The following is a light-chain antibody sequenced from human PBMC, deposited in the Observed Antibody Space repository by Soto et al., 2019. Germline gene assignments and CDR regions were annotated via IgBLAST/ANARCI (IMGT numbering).Light chain of an antibody. CDR1: SSDVGGYNY. V-gene: IGLV2-14*01. J-gene: IGLJ1*01. CDR2: DVS. CDR3: SAYTSSSPGV. Sequence: QSALTQPASVSGSPGQSITISCTGTSSDVGGYNYVSWYQQHPGKAPKLMIYDVSNRPSGVSNRFSGSKSGNTASLTISGLQAEDESDYYCSAYTSSSPGVFGTGTEVTVL.